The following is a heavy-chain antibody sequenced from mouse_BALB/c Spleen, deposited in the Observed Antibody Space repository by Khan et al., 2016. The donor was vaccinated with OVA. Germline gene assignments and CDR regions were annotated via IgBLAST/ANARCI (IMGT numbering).Heavy chain of an antibody. CDR3: ARGNYYGYYFDY. CDR2: ISYSGVT. CDR1: GYSITSGYA. Sequence: EVQLQESGPGLVKPSQSLSLTCTVTGYSITSGYAWNWIRQFPGNKLEWMGYISYSGVTSYTPSLKSRISITRDTSKNQFFLQLNSVTTEDTANYSCARGNYYGYYFDYWGQGTTLTVSS. V-gene: IGHV3-2*02. D-gene: IGHD1-1*01. J-gene: IGHJ2*01.